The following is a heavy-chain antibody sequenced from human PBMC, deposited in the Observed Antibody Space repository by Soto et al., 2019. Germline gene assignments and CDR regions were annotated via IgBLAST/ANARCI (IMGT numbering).Heavy chain of an antibody. D-gene: IGHD6-13*01. CDR3: AKGYSSSWYVPDY. Sequence: WWSLRLSCSASVFTFSSYAMTWFRQAPGKGLEWVSSISDSGGSTYYADSVKGRFTISRDNSKNTLYLLMNSLRAEDAAVYYCAKGYSSSWYVPDYWGQGTLVTVSS. CDR2: ISDSGGST. V-gene: IGHV3-23*01. CDR1: VFTFSSYA. J-gene: IGHJ4*02.